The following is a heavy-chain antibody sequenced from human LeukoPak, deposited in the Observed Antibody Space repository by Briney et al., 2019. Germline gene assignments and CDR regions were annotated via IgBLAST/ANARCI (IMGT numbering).Heavy chain of an antibody. CDR3: ARDLSGLLWFGELRAEFDY. CDR2: INTNSGGT. CDR1: GYTFTGYY. Sequence: ASVKVSCKASGYTFTGYYMHWVRQAPGQGLEWMGWINTNSGGTNYAQKFQGRVTMTRDTSISTAYMELSRLRSDNTAVYYCARDLSGLLWFGELRAEFDYWGQGTLVTVSS. J-gene: IGHJ4*02. D-gene: IGHD3-10*01. V-gene: IGHV1-2*02.